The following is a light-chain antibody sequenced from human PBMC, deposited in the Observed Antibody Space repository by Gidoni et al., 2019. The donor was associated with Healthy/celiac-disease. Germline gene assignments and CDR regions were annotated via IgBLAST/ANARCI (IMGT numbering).Light chain of an antibody. V-gene: IGKV1-33*01. J-gene: IGKJ2*01. CDR1: QDIINY. CDR2: DAS. CDR3: QQYDNLPPYT. Sequence: DIQMTQSSSSLSASVGDRVTITSQATQDIINYLNWYQQKPGKAPNRLIYDASNLETAVPSRFSGSGSGTDFTFTISSLQPEDIATYYCQQYDNLPPYTFGQGTKLEIK.